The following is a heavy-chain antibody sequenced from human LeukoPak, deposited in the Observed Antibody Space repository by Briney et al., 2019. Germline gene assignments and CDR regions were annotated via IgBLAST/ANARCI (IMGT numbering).Heavy chain of an antibody. Sequence: GGSLRLSCSASGFTFTSSGMSWVRQAPGKGLEWVSDISGSGGSTYYADSVKGRFTISRDNSKNTMYLQMNSLRAEDTAVYYCAKRIQSAMAMGYWGQGTLVTVSS. D-gene: IGHD5-18*01. J-gene: IGHJ4*02. CDR3: AKRIQSAMAMGY. CDR2: ISGSGGST. CDR1: GFTFTSSG. V-gene: IGHV3-23*01.